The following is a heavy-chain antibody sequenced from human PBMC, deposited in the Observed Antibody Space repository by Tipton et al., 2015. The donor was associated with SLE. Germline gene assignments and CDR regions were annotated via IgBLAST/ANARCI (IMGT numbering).Heavy chain of an antibody. CDR2: IYNSGST. J-gene: IGHJ4*02. V-gene: IGHV4-59*08. CDR1: GGSISSHY. Sequence: LRLSCTVSGGSISSHYWSWIRQPPGKGLEWIGYIYNSGSTNYNPSLKSRVTISVDTSKNQFSLKLTSVTAADTAVYYCARQDSGNYYPFDYWGQGTLVTVSS. D-gene: IGHD1-26*01. CDR3: ARQDSGNYYPFDY.